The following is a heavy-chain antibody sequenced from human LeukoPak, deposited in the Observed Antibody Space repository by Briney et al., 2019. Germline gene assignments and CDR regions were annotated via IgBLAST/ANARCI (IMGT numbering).Heavy chain of an antibody. CDR1: GGSISSYY. CDR3: ARVVGGGGSGFDY. V-gene: IGHV4-59*01. D-gene: IGHD6-19*01. Sequence: SETLSLTSTVSGGSISSYYWSWIRQPPGKGLEWIGYIYYSGSTNYNPSLKSRVTISVDTSKNQFSLKLSSVTAADTAVYYCARVVGGGGSGFDYWGQGTLVTVSS. CDR2: IYYSGST. J-gene: IGHJ4*02.